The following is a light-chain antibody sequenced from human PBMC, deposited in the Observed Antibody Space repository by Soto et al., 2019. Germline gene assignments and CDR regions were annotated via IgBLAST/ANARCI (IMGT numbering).Light chain of an antibody. Sequence: QSALTQPRSFSGSPGQSVTISCTGPTIGAHSFVSWYQDRPDKVPKLLIYDVSQRPSGIPDRFSGSRSANTASLTISGLQADDAAAYYCCSYTGNKVFVFGTGTKVTVL. V-gene: IGLV2-11*01. J-gene: IGLJ1*01. CDR2: DVS. CDR1: TIGAHSF. CDR3: CSYTGNKVFV.